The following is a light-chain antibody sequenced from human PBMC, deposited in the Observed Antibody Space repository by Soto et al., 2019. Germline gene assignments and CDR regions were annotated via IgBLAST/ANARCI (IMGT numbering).Light chain of an antibody. CDR2: DAS. J-gene: IGKJ1*01. V-gene: IGKV1-5*01. CDR1: KIINTW. CDR3: QPYNRYRQ. Sequence: QMTLSPATLSMSLGETLTITCRASKIINTWLAWYQQKPGKAPKLLIYDASSLESGVPSRVSGSGSGTEFTLTSSSLQPDYSATYYCQPYNRYRQFCQGAKVDVK.